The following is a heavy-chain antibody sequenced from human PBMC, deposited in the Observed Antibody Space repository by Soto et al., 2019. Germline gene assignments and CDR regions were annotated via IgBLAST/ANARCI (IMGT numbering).Heavy chain of an antibody. D-gene: IGHD4-4*01. J-gene: IGHJ6*03. CDR2: ISGSGGST. V-gene: IGHV3-23*01. CDR3: AKNPVTTQSAYYCYYMDV. Sequence: EVQLLESGGGLVQPGGSLRLSCAASGFTFSSYAMSWVRQAPGKGLEWVSAISGSGGSTYYADSVKGRFTISRDNSKNTLYLQMNSLRAEDTAVYYCAKNPVTTQSAYYCYYMDVWGKGTTVTVSS. CDR1: GFTFSSYA.